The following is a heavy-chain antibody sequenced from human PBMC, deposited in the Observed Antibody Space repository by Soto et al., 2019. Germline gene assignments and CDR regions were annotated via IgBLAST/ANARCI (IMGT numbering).Heavy chain of an antibody. J-gene: IGHJ6*03. CDR2: IYYSGST. CDR1: GGSISSYY. V-gene: IGHV4-59*08. CDR3: TRLSRAFWSVSDMDF. Sequence: SETLSLTSTVSGGSISSYYWSWIRQPPGKGLEWIGYIYYSGSTNYNPSLKSRVTISVDTSKKQFSLKLSSVTAADTAGDYCTRLSRAFWSVSDMDFWAKGTTLTVSS. D-gene: IGHD3-3*01.